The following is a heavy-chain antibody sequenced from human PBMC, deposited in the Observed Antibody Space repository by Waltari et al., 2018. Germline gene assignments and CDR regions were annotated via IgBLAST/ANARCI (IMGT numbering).Heavy chain of an antibody. CDR1: ALTFSTYV. Sequence: EVQLMESGGGLVQPGGSLKLACSASALTFSTYVIHLVRQAPGKGLEWVCSISGSGAEWYAESVRGRFTISRDNPKNTVFLQMNSLRVEDTALYYCAKDDRYPDDVFGLWGLGTMVTVSS. V-gene: IGHV3-23*01. CDR2: ISGSGAE. D-gene: IGHD2-2*02. J-gene: IGHJ3*01. CDR3: AKDDRYPDDVFGL.